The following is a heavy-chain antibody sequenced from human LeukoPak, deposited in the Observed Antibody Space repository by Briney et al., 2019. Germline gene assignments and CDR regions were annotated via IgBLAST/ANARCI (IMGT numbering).Heavy chain of an antibody. J-gene: IGHJ5*02. D-gene: IGHD3-10*01. CDR3: ARGPINELLGHWFDP. V-gene: IGHV4-59*08. CDR2: IFYSGST. CDR1: GGSISSYY. Sequence: PSETLSLICTVSGGSISSYYWNWIRQPPGKGLEWIGYIFYSGSTNYNPSLKSRVIISVDTSKNQFSLKLSSVTAADTAVYYCARGPINELLGHWFDPWGQGTLVTVSS.